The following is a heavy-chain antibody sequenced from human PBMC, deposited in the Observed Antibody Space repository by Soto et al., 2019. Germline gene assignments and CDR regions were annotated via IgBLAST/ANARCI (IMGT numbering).Heavy chain of an antibody. Sequence: PSETLSLTCTVSGGSISSGDYYWSWIRQPPGKGLEWIGYIYYSGSTYYNPSLKSRVTISVDTSKNQFSLKLSSVTAADTAVYYCDRVDRLGYCSGGSCYKRGYFDYWGQGTLVTVSS. CDR2: IYYSGST. CDR1: GGSISSGDYY. J-gene: IGHJ4*02. CDR3: DRVDRLGYCSGGSCYKRGYFDY. D-gene: IGHD2-15*01. V-gene: IGHV4-30-4*01.